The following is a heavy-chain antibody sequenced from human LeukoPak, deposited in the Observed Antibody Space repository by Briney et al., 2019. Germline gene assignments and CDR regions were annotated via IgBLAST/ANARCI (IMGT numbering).Heavy chain of an antibody. Sequence: SETLSLTCTVSGGSISNYYWSWIRQPAGKGLEWIGRIYASGSTNYNPSLKSRVTMSEDTSKNQFSLKLSSVTAADTAVYYCARDPSYSTGWFDYWGQGTLVTVSS. CDR1: GGSISNYY. CDR2: IYASGST. J-gene: IGHJ4*02. D-gene: IGHD6-19*01. V-gene: IGHV4-4*07. CDR3: ARDPSYSTGWFDY.